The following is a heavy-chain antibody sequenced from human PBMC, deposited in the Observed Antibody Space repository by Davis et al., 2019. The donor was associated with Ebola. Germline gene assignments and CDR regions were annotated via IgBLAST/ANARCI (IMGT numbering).Heavy chain of an antibody. CDR1: GFTFSSYP. V-gene: IGHV3-64D*06. CDR2: ISTVGGST. D-gene: IGHD2-8*01. CDR3: VKKFARRLYTSDY. Sequence: PGRSLRLSCSASGFTFSSYPMHWVRQAPGKGLEFFSAISTVGGSTYYADAVKGRFTISRDNSKKTLHRQMSSLRAEDTAVYYCVKKFARRLYTSDYWGQGTLVTVSS. J-gene: IGHJ4*02.